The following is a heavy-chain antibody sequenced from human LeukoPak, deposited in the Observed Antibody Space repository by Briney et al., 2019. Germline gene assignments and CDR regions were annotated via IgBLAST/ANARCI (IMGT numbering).Heavy chain of an antibody. CDR3: AKDIQFSGYLGS. J-gene: IGHJ5*02. D-gene: IGHD6-13*01. V-gene: IGHV3-23*01. CDR1: GFTFSSYA. Sequence: GGSLRLSCAASGFTFSSYAMSWVRQAPGKGLEWASAISGSGGSTYYADSVKGRFTISRDNSKNTLYLQMNSLRAEDTAVYYCAKDIQFSGYLGSWGQGTLVTVSS. CDR2: ISGSGGST.